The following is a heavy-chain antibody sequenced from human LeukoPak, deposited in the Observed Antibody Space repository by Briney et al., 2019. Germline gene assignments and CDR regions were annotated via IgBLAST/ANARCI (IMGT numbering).Heavy chain of an antibody. J-gene: IGHJ5*02. V-gene: IGHV3-7*01. CDR3: AREPYYDFWSGYRYVINWFDP. CDR1: GFTFSSYW. Sequence: GGSLRLSCAASGFTFSSYWMSWVRQAPGKGLEWVANIKQDGSEKYYVDSVKGRFTISRDNAKNSLYLQMNSLRAEDTAVYYCAREPYYDFWSGYRYVINWFDPWGQGTLVTVSS. CDR2: IKQDGSEK. D-gene: IGHD3-3*01.